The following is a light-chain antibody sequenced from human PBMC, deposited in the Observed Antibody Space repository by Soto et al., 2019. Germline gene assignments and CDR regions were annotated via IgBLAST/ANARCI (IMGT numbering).Light chain of an antibody. J-gene: IGKJ1*01. CDR1: QSISSW. CDR2: KAA. Sequence: DIQMTQSPSTLSASVGDRVTITCRASQSISSWLAWYQQKPGKAPKLLIYKAASLESGVPSRFSGSGSGTDFTLTISRLEPEDFAVYYCQQYGRSPPWTFGQGTKVDIK. V-gene: IGKV1-5*03. CDR3: QQYGRSPPWT.